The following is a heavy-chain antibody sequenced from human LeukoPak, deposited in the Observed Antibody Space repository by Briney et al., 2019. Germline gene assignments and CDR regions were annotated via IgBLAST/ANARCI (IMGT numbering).Heavy chain of an antibody. CDR3: ARARYYYYDSSSHFDY. D-gene: IGHD3-22*01. Sequence: GGSLRLSCAASGFTFSSYEMNWVRQAPGKGLEWVSYISSSGSTIYYADSVKGRLTISRDNAKNSLYLQMNSLRAEDTAVYYCARARYYYYDSSSHFDYWGQGTLVTVSS. CDR2: ISSSGSTI. J-gene: IGHJ4*02. CDR1: GFTFSSYE. V-gene: IGHV3-48*03.